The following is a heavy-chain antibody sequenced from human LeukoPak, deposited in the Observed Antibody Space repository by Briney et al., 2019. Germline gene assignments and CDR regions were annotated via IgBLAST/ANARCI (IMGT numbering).Heavy chain of an antibody. CDR2: ISYDGSNK. V-gene: IGHV3-30-3*01. CDR1: GFTFSNAW. CDR3: ARGRNTRYYYDSSGYLDY. J-gene: IGHJ4*02. Sequence: GGSLRLSCAASGFTFSNAWMSWVRQAPGKGLEWVAVISYDGSNKYYTDSVKGRFTISRDNSKNTLYLQMNSLRAEDTAVYYCARGRNTRYYYDSSGYLDYWGQGTLVTVSS. D-gene: IGHD3-22*01.